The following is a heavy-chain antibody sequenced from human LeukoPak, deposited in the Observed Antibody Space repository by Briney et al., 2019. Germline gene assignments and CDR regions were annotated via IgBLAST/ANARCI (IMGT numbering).Heavy chain of an antibody. J-gene: IGHJ4*02. CDR3: AKWVDSSSSVGYFDY. D-gene: IGHD6-6*01. Sequence: GGSLRLSCAASGFTLDDYAMHWVRQAPGGGLEWVSLISWDGGSTYYADSVKGRFTISRDNSKISLYLQMNSLRAEDTALYYCAKWVDSSSSVGYFDYWGQGTLVTVSS. CDR1: GFTLDDYA. V-gene: IGHV3-43D*03. CDR2: ISWDGGST.